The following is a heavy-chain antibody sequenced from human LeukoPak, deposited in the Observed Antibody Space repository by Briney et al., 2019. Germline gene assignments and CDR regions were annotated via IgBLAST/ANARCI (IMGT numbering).Heavy chain of an antibody. CDR1: GLTVSSNY. CDR2: IRSDSGT. V-gene: IGHV3-66*01. Sequence: GGPLRLSCAASGLTVSSNYMTWVRQAPGKGLQWVSIIRSDSGTDYADSVKGRFTISRDSSNNTVFLQMNSLRVEDTGVYYCARESNRRLKYYGLNVWGLGTTVTVSS. J-gene: IGHJ6*02. CDR3: ARESNRRLKYYGLNV.